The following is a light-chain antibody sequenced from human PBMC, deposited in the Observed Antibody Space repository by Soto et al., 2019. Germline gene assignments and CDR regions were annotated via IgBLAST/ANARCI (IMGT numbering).Light chain of an antibody. V-gene: IGLV3-21*02. CDR1: NIESKS. CDR2: DVN. J-gene: IGLJ2*01. Sequence: SYDLTQPPSVSVSPGQTAIITCWCNNIESKSVHWYQQKPGQAPVLVVYDVNDRPSGIPERFSGSNSGNTATLTISRVEAGDEADFFCHVWDSSSAHVIFGGGTQLTVL. CDR3: HVWDSSSAHVI.